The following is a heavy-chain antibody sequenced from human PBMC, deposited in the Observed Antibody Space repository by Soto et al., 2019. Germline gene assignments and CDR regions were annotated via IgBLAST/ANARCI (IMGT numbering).Heavy chain of an antibody. J-gene: IGHJ4*02. CDR3: ARADDSSRAGVVDY. CDR1: GFTFSSYG. Sequence: QVQLVESGGGVVQPGRSLRLSCAASGFTFSSYGMHWVRQAPGKGLEWVAVIWYDGSNKYYADSVKGRFTISRDNSKNALYLQMNSLRAEDTAVYYCARADDSSRAGVVDYWGQGTLVTVSS. V-gene: IGHV3-33*01. D-gene: IGHD3-22*01. CDR2: IWYDGSNK.